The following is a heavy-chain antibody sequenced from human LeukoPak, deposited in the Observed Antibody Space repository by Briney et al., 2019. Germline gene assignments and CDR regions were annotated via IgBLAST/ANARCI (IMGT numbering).Heavy chain of an antibody. V-gene: IGHV3-48*02. D-gene: IGHD3-10*01. CDR1: GFTFSNYN. CDR2: ITSRSSSI. Sequence: GGSLRLSCAASGFTFSNYNMNWVRQAPGKGLEWVSYITSRSSSIYYADSVKGRFTISRDNAQNSLYLQMNSLRDEDAAVYYCARDSRFGKLLIPYFDYWGQGTLVSVSS. J-gene: IGHJ4*02. CDR3: ARDSRFGKLLIPYFDY.